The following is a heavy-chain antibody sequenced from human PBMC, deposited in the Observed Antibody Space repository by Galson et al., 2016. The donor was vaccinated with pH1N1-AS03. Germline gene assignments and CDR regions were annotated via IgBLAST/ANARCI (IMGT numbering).Heavy chain of an antibody. V-gene: IGHV4-34*01. J-gene: IGHJ3*02. D-gene: IGHD1-20*01. CDR3: ARGVDNFNVFVFEM. Sequence: ETLSLTCAVSGGSFSGYYWSWVRQPPGRGLEWIGEISHSGSTKYNPSLKSRVAISIHTSKNQFSLTVSSVTAADTAIYYCARGVDNFNVFVFEMWGRGTMVTVSS. CDR1: GGSFSGYY. CDR2: ISHSGST.